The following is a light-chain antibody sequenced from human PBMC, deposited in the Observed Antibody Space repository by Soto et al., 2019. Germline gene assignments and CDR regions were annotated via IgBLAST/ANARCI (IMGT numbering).Light chain of an antibody. J-gene: IGKJ5*01. CDR2: GTS. Sequence: EIVLTQSPGILSLSPGEGATLSCRASQSLSNFFLAWYQQKPGQAPRLLIYGTSIRATGIPDTFSGCGSETDFTLTVNRLEPEDFAVYYCQQYESSPITFGLGTRLEI. CDR1: QSLSNFF. CDR3: QQYESSPIT. V-gene: IGKV3-20*01.